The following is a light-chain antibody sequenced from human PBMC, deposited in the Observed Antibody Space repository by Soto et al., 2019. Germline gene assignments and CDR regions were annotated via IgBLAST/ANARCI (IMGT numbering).Light chain of an antibody. Sequence: DIQMTQSPSSLSASVGDTVTITCRASQSISVHLNWYQQKPGKVPKLLIYAASNLQSGVPSSFSGSGSETDFALTISSLQPEDFANYYCQQSYITPYTFGQGTKLQIK. J-gene: IGKJ2*01. CDR3: QQSYITPYT. CDR2: AAS. CDR1: QSISVH. V-gene: IGKV1-39*01.